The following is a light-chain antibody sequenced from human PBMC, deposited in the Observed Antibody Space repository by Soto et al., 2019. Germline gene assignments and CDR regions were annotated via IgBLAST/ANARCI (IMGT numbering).Light chain of an antibody. J-gene: IGKJ1*01. CDR2: DAS. CDR1: QTITRW. CDR3: QQYNSYSPWT. Sequence: DIQMTKSPSTLSACVGDRVSITCRASQTITRWMAWYQQKPGKAPKLLIYDASSLESGVPSRFSGSGSGTEFILTISSLQPDDLATYYCQQYNSYSPWTFGQGAKVDIK. V-gene: IGKV1-5*01.